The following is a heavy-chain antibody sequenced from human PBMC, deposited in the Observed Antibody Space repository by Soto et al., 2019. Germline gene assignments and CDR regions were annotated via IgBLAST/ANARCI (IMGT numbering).Heavy chain of an antibody. CDR3: AKGLPYYDILTGQGISVYFDY. V-gene: IGHV3-30*18. Sequence: AGGSLRLSCAASGFTFSSYGMHWVRPAPGKGLEWVAVISYDGSNKYYADSVKGRFTISGDNSKNTLYLQMNSLRAEDTAVYYCAKGLPYYDILTGQGISVYFDYWGQGTLVTVSS. D-gene: IGHD3-9*01. CDR1: GFTFSSYG. J-gene: IGHJ4*02. CDR2: ISYDGSNK.